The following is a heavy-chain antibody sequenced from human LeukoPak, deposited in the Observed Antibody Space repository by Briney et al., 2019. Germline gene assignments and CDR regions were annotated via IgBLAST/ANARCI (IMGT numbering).Heavy chain of an antibody. D-gene: IGHD5-18*01. Sequence: GGSLRLSCAASGFTFSSYGMNWVRQAPGKGLEWVSSISSGSTYIYYADSVKGRFTISRDNAKNSLFLQMNSLRAEDTAVYYCARGLDTTMDPLDHWGQGTLVTVSS. CDR3: ARGLDTTMDPLDH. CDR2: ISSGSTYI. J-gene: IGHJ4*02. V-gene: IGHV3-21*01. CDR1: GFTFSSYG.